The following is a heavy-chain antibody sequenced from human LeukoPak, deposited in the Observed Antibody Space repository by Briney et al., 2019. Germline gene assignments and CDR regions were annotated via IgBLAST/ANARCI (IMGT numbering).Heavy chain of an antibody. CDR1: GGSISSSTYY. CDR3: ARGRGIVGANGWFDP. Sequence: SETLSLTCTVSGGSISSSTYYWGWIRQPPGKGLEWIGSIYYGGSTYYNPSLKSRVTISVDTSKNQFSLKLSSVTAADTAVYYCARGRGIVGANGWFDPWGQGTLVTVSS. CDR2: IYYGGST. J-gene: IGHJ5*02. V-gene: IGHV4-39*07. D-gene: IGHD1-26*01.